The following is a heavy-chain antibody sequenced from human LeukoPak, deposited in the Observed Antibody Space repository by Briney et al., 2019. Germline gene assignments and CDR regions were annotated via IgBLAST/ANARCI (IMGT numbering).Heavy chain of an antibody. CDR1: GYTFSSYW. CDR3: ARAMGEGYNSPHALDI. D-gene: IGHD5-24*01. Sequence: GGSLRLSCAASGYTFSSYWMSWVRQAPGKGLEWVANIRQDGSDKHYVDSVEGRFTISRDNAKNSLFLQMNSLRAEDTAVYYCARAMGEGYNSPHALDIWGQGTMVTVSS. J-gene: IGHJ3*02. V-gene: IGHV3-7*01. CDR2: IRQDGSDK.